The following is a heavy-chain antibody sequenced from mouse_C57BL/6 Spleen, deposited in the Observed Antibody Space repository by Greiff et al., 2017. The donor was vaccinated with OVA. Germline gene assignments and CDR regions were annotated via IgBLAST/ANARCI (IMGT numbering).Heavy chain of an antibody. D-gene: IGHD1-1*01. CDR2: IYPGSGST. CDR3: ARSGYYGNSHWYFDV. V-gene: IGHV1-55*01. CDR1: GYTFTSYW. J-gene: IGHJ1*03. Sequence: VQLQQPGAELVKPGASVKMSCKASGYTFTSYWITWVKQRPGQGLEWIGDIYPGSGSTNYNEKFKSKATLTVDTSSSTAYMQLSGLTSEDSAVYYCARSGYYGNSHWYFDVWGTGTTVTVSS.